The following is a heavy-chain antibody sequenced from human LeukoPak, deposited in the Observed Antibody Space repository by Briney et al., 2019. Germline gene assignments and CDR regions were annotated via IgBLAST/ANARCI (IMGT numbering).Heavy chain of an antibody. CDR2: IYYSGST. CDR1: GGSISSYY. Sequence: PSETLSLTCTVSGGSISSYYWSWVRQPPGKGLEWIGYIYYSGSTNYNPSLKSRVTISVDTSKNQFSLKLSSVTAADTAVYYCARDGYGSAFADWGQGTLVTVSS. V-gene: IGHV4-59*01. J-gene: IGHJ4*02. CDR3: ARDGYGSAFAD. D-gene: IGHD5-18*01.